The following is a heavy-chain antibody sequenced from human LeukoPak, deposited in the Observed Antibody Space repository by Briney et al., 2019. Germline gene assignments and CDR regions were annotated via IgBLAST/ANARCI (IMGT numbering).Heavy chain of an antibody. CDR2: IVYDGSSK. V-gene: IGHV3-30*03. CDR3: AMSGSYYDFGYFDY. Sequence: GGSLRLSCAASGFPFSSFCVHWVRQAPGKGLEWVAVIVYDGSSKYYSDSVKGRFTISRDNSKNTLYLQMNSLRAEDTAVYYCAMSGSYYDFGYFDYWGQGTLVTVSS. J-gene: IGHJ4*02. D-gene: IGHD1-26*01. CDR1: GFPFSSFC.